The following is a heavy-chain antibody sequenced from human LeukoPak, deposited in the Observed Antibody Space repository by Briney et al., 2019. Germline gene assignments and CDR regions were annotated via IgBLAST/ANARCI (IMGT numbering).Heavy chain of an antibody. V-gene: IGHV4-38-2*01. CDR1: GYSINNAHY. Sequence: SETLSLTCAVSGYSINNAHYWAWIRQPPGKELEWIGNISQSGIASYNPSLKSRVTISLDTSKNHFSLNLRSVTAADTAVYFCARASVEHSIVAGDYFDYWGQGTLVTVSS. J-gene: IGHJ4*02. CDR3: ARASVEHSIVAGDYFDY. CDR2: ISQSGIA. D-gene: IGHD2-15*01.